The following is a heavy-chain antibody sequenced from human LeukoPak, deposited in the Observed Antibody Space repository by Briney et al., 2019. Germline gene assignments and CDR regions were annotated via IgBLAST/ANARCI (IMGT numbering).Heavy chain of an antibody. D-gene: IGHD3-22*01. CDR1: GGSISSSSYY. Sequence: SETLSLTCTVSGGSISSSSYYWGWIRQPPGKGLEWIGSIYYSGSTYYNLSLKSRVTISVDTSKNQFSLKLSSVTAADTAVYYCARDYYDSSGYYGYWGQGTLVTVSS. J-gene: IGHJ4*02. CDR3: ARDYYDSSGYYGY. V-gene: IGHV4-39*07. CDR2: IYYSGST.